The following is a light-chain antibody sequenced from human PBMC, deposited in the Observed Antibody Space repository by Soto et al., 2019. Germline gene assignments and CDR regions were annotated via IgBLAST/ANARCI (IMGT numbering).Light chain of an antibody. CDR2: AAS. V-gene: IGKV3-20*01. CDR3: QQFGSSPGFT. Sequence: EIVLTQSPGTLSLSPGERATLSCRASQSINNRYLAWYQQKLGQAPRLLIYAASSRATGIPDRFSGSGSGTDFTLTISRLEPEDFAVYYCQQFGSSPGFTFGPGTKVDIK. CDR1: QSINNRY. J-gene: IGKJ3*01.